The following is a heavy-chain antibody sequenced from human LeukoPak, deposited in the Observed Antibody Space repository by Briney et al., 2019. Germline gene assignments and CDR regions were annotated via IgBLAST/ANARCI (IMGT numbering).Heavy chain of an antibody. CDR2: ISGDGGTI. CDR3: AKDPATRDGHGAWFDP. CDR1: GFTFDDHA. D-gene: IGHD5-24*01. V-gene: IGHV3-43*02. J-gene: IGHJ5*02. Sequence: GGSLRLSCAASGFTFDDHAMPWVRQAPGKGLEWVSVISGDGGTIYYADSVKGRFTISRDNRKNCLYLLMNSLRTEDTALYHCAKDPATRDGHGAWFDPWGQGTLVTVSS.